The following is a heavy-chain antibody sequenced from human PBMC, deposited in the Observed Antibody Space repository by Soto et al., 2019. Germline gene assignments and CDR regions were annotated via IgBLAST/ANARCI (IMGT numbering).Heavy chain of an antibody. CDR3: AWDGAGYSYGYYFDY. Sequence: DVQLVESGGGLVQPGGSLRLSCAASGITFINYWMTWVRQVPGKGLEWVANIKDDGSEKYFVDSVKGRFTISRDNARKSLYLQMNSLRAEDKAVYYCAWDGAGYSYGYYFDYWGQGALVSVSS. CDR1: GITFINYW. D-gene: IGHD5-18*01. J-gene: IGHJ4*02. CDR2: IKDDGSEK. V-gene: IGHV3-7*04.